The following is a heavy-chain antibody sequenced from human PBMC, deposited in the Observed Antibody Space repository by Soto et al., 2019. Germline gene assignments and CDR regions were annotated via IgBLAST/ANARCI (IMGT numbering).Heavy chain of an antibody. CDR1: DGYISPYC. Sequence: ASETLSLTCTVADGYISPYCSTWIRQPPGKGLEWIGYIYYSGRTNYNPSLKTRVSISVDTSKNHFSLQLRSVTAADTAVYYCARVGGDGFGVSGGFDYWGQGTRVTVSA. CDR3: ARVGGDGFGVSGGFDY. D-gene: IGHD2-21*01. CDR2: IYYSGRT. V-gene: IGHV4-59*01. J-gene: IGHJ4*02.